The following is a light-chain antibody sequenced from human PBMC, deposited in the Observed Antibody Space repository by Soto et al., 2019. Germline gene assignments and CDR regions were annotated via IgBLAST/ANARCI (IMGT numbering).Light chain of an antibody. Sequence: QSALTQPASVSGSPGQSITISCTGTSSDVGGYNYVSWYQQHPGKAPKLMIYEVSNRPSGLSNRFSGSKSGKTASLTISGLQAEDEADYYCSSYASSIIDYVFGTGTKLTVL. CDR1: SSDVGGYNY. CDR2: EVS. J-gene: IGLJ1*01. CDR3: SSYASSIIDYV. V-gene: IGLV2-14*01.